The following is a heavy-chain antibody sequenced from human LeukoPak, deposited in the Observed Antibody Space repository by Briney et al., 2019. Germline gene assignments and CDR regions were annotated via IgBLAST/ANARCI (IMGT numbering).Heavy chain of an antibody. J-gene: IGHJ4*02. CDR1: GVSFSGYY. CDR3: ARGDIKTSFDY. CDR2: INHSGST. Sequence: SETLSLTCAVYGVSFSGYYWSWIRQPPGKGLEWIGEINHSGSTNYNPSLKSRVTISVDTSKNQFSLKLSSVTAADTAVYYCARGDIKTSFDYWGQGTLVTVSS. V-gene: IGHV4-34*01.